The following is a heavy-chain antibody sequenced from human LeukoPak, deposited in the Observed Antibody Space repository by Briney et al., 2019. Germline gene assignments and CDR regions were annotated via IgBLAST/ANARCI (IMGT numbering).Heavy chain of an antibody. J-gene: IGHJ4*02. D-gene: IGHD2-15*01. CDR1: GGSFSGYY. V-gene: IGHV4-34*01. CDR3: ARIEGGIVTGYYFDY. CDR2: INHSGST. Sequence: SETLSLTCAVYGGSFSGYYWSWIRQPPRKGLEWTGEINHSGSTNYNPSLKSRVTISVDTSKNQFSLKLSSVTAADTAVYYCARIEGGIVTGYYFDYWGQGTLVTVSS.